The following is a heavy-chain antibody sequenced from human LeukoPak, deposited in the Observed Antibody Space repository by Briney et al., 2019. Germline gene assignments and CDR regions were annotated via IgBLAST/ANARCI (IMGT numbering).Heavy chain of an antibody. D-gene: IGHD5-18*01. CDR3: ARTGSVDTTMVIPYYFDY. J-gene: IGHJ4*02. CDR1: GFTFSSYS. Sequence: GGSLRLSCAASGFTFSSYSMNWVRQAPGKGLEWVSYISSSSSTIYYADSVKGRFTISRDNAKNSLYLQMNSLRAGDTAVYYCARTGSVDTTMVIPYYFDYWGQGTLVTVSS. V-gene: IGHV3-48*01. CDR2: ISSSSSTI.